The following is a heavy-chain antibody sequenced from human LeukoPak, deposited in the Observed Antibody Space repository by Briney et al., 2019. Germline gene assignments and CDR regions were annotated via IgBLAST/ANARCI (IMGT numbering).Heavy chain of an antibody. D-gene: IGHD2-2*02. V-gene: IGHV4-39*07. CDR3: ARERVYCSSTSCYRGWFDP. Sequence: SETLSLTCTVSGGSISSYYWSWIRQPPGKGLEWIGSIYYSGSTYYNPSLKSRVTISVDTSKNQFSLKLSSVTAADTAVYYCARERVYCSSTSCYRGWFDPWGQGTLVTVSS. J-gene: IGHJ5*02. CDR2: IYYSGST. CDR1: GGSISSYY.